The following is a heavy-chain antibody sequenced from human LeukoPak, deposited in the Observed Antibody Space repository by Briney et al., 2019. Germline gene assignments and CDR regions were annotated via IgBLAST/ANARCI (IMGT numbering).Heavy chain of an antibody. CDR2: ISSSSYI. Sequence: GGSLRLSCAASGFTFSSYSMNWVRQAPGKGLEWVSSISSSSYIYYADSVKGRFTISRDNAKNSLYLQMNSLRAEDTAVYYCARGIRLTSVVEYLFWGQGTLVTVSS. V-gene: IGHV3-21*01. CDR1: GFTFSSYS. J-gene: IGHJ4*02. CDR3: ARGIRLTSVVEYLF. D-gene: IGHD4-23*01.